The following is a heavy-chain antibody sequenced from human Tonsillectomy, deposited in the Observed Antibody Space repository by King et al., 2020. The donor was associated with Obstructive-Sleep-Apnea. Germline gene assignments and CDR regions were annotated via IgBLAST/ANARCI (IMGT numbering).Heavy chain of an antibody. V-gene: IGHV4-59*01. CDR2: IYYSGST. CDR3: AGYDFWSGPRFDY. J-gene: IGHJ4*02. D-gene: IGHD3-3*01. CDR1: GGSISSYY. Sequence: LQLQESGPGLVKPSETLSLTCTVSGGSISSYYWSWIRQPPGKGLEWIGYIYYSGSTNYNPSLKSRVTISVDTSKNQFSLKLSSVTAADTAVYYCAGYDFWSGPRFDYWGQGTLVTVSS.